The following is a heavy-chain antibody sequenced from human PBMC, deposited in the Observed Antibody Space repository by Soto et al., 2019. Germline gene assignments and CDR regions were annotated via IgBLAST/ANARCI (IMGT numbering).Heavy chain of an antibody. D-gene: IGHD2-15*01. Sequence: QVQLVQSGAEVKKPGSSVKVSCKASGGTFSSYAISWVRQAPGQGLEWMGGIIPIFGTANYAQKFQGRVTITADESTSTAYMELSSLGSEDTAVYYCARLYCSGGSCYSGWFDPWGQGTLVTVSS. V-gene: IGHV1-69*01. J-gene: IGHJ5*02. CDR3: ARLYCSGGSCYSGWFDP. CDR2: IIPIFGTA. CDR1: GGTFSSYA.